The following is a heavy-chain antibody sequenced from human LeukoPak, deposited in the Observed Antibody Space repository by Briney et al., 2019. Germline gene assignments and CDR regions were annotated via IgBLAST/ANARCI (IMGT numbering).Heavy chain of an antibody. CDR1: GYTFTSYG. CDR3: ARIGYNQIAFDI. Sequence: ASVKVSCKASGYTFTSYGISWVRQAPGQGLEWMVWISGYNGNTNYAQKLQGRVTMTTDTSTSTAYMELRSLRSDDTAVYYCARIGYNQIAFDIWGQGTMVTVSS. CDR2: ISGYNGNT. V-gene: IGHV1-18*01. J-gene: IGHJ3*02. D-gene: IGHD5-24*01.